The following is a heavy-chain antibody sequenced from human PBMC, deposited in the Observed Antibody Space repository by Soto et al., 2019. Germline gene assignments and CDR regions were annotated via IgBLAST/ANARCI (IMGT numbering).Heavy chain of an antibody. CDR1: GFTFSSYE. D-gene: IGHD2-2*01. CDR2: ISSSGSTI. Sequence: GGSLRLSCAASGFTFSSYEMNWVRQAPGKGLEWVSYISSSGSTIYYADSVKDRFTISRDNAKNSLYLQMNSLRAEDTAVYYCAHFGYCSSTSCPPYYYYGMDVWGQGTTVTVS. CDR3: AHFGYCSSTSCPPYYYYGMDV. J-gene: IGHJ6*02. V-gene: IGHV3-48*03.